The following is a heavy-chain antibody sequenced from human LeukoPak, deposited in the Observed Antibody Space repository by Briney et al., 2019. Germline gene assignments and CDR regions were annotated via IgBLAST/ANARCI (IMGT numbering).Heavy chain of an antibody. D-gene: IGHD3-10*01. CDR1: GYTFTGYY. V-gene: IGHV1-2*06. J-gene: IGHJ6*03. Sequence: ASVKVSCKASGYTFTGYYMHWVRQAPGQGLEWMGRINPNSGGTNYAQKVQGRVTMTRDTSISTAYMELSRLRSDDTAVYHCARVRGDRDYYYMGVWGKGTTVTVSS. CDR3: ARVRGDRDYYYMGV. CDR2: INPNSGGT.